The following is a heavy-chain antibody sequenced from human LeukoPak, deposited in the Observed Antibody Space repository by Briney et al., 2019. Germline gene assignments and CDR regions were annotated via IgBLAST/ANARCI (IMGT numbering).Heavy chain of an antibody. V-gene: IGHV3-30-3*01. J-gene: IGHJ4*02. Sequence: RSGGSLRLSCAASGFTFTTHGMHWVRQAPGKGLEWVAVTSFDGSNKYYVDSVKGRFTISRDNSKNTLYLQMNSLRVEDTAVYYCARDPASSGWGLFDYWGQGTLVTVSP. D-gene: IGHD6-19*01. CDR1: GFTFTTHG. CDR2: TSFDGSNK. CDR3: ARDPASSGWGLFDY.